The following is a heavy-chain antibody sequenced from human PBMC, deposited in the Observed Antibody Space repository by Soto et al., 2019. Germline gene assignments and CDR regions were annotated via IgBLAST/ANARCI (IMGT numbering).Heavy chain of an antibody. CDR2: IYPGDSET. CDR3: ARSPRSSPYFDY. CDR1: GYTFSNVW. J-gene: IGHJ4*02. Sequence: EESLKISCRCSGYTFSNVWIAWVRQLPGKGLEYMGIIYPGDSETRYSPSFHGKVTISADRSIGTAYLQWSSLEASDSAFYFCARSPRSSPYFDYWGQGALVTVSS. D-gene: IGHD6-13*01. V-gene: IGHV5-51*01.